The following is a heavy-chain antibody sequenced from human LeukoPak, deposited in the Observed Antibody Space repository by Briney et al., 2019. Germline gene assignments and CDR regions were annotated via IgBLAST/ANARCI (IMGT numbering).Heavy chain of an antibody. D-gene: IGHD2-21*02. J-gene: IGHJ5*02. Sequence: SETLSLTCAVYGGSFSGYYWGWIRQPPGKGLEWIGSIYHSGSTYYNPSLKSRVTISVDTSKNQFSLKLSSVTAADTAVYYCARAEDNCGGDCYRSSNWFDPWGQGTLVTVSS. V-gene: IGHV4-38-2*01. CDR3: ARAEDNCGGDCYRSSNWFDP. CDR1: GGSFSGYY. CDR2: IYHSGST.